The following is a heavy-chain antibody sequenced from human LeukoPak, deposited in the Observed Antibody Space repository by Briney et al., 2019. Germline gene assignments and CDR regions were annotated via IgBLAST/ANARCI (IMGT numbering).Heavy chain of an antibody. Sequence: GESLKISCQGSGYTFTGYWIGWVRQMPGKGLEWMGSIYPADSDTRYSPSFQGQVTIPAGTSTSTAYVQWSSLKASDTAMYYCVRLSGAKGDYWGQGTLVTVSS. CDR1: GYTFTGYW. D-gene: IGHD4/OR15-4a*01. J-gene: IGHJ4*02. CDR2: IYPADSDT. CDR3: VRLSGAKGDY. V-gene: IGHV5-51*01.